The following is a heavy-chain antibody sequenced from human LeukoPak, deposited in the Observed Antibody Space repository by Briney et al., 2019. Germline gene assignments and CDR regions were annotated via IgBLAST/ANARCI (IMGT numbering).Heavy chain of an antibody. Sequence: GGSLRLSCAASGFTFSSYSMNWVRQAPGKGLEWVSSISSSSSYIYYADSVKGRFTISRDNAKNSLYLQMNSLRAEDTAVYYCARDGYYYDSSGYYYESPYFDYWGQGTLVTVSS. CDR1: GFTFSSYS. J-gene: IGHJ4*02. CDR2: ISSSSSYI. D-gene: IGHD3-22*01. V-gene: IGHV3-21*01. CDR3: ARDGYYYDSSGYYYESPYFDY.